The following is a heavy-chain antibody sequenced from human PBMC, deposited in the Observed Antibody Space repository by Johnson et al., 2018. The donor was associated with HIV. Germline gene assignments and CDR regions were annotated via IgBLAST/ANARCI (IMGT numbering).Heavy chain of an antibody. CDR1: GFTFGDYA. CDR2: IRSKAYGGTT. V-gene: IGHV3-49*04. D-gene: IGHD6-19*01. J-gene: IGHJ3*02. Sequence: VQLVESGGGLVQPGRSLRLSCTASGFTFGDYAMSWVRQAPGKGLDWVGFIRSKAYGGTTEYAASVKGRFTISRDNSKNTLYLQMNSLRAEDTAGYCCARGEDPGIAVAGPALYVFDIWGQGTMVTVSS. CDR3: ARGEDPGIAVAGPALYVFDI.